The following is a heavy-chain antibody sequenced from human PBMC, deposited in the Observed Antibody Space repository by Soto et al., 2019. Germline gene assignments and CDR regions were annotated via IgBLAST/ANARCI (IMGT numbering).Heavy chain of an antibody. V-gene: IGHV3-33*08. CDR3: ARSRPYDFWSGYLFDP. D-gene: IGHD3-3*01. Sequence: PGGSLRLSCAASGFTFKNYGMHWVRQAPGKGLEWVAVIWYDGSNKYYADSVKGRFTISRDNSKNTLYLQMNSLRAEDTAVYYCARSRPYDFWSGYLFDPWGQGTLVTVSS. J-gene: IGHJ5*02. CDR2: IWYDGSNK. CDR1: GFTFKNYG.